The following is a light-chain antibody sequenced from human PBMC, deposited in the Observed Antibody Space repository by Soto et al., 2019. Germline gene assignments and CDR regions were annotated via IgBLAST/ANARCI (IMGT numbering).Light chain of an antibody. CDR1: QSISSY. Sequence: DIQMTQSPSSRSASVGDRVTITCRASQSISSYLNWYQQKPGKAPKLLISAASSLQSGVPSRFSGSGSGTSFTLTISCLQPEDFATYYCQQSYSAPGTFGQGTKVEVK. CDR2: AAS. CDR3: QQSYSAPGT. J-gene: IGKJ1*01. V-gene: IGKV1-39*01.